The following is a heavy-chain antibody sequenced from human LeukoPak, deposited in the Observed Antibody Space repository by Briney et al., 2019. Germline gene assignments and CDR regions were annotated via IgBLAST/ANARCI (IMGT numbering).Heavy chain of an antibody. CDR2: IYYSGST. Sequence: SETLSLTCTVSGGSISSYYWSWIRQPPGKGLEWIGYIYYSGSTNYNPSLKSRVTISVDTSKNQFSLKLSSVTAADTAVYYCARQYYYDSSGHSDYFDYWGQGTLVTVSS. CDR3: ARQYYYDSSGHSDYFDY. CDR1: GGSISSYY. V-gene: IGHV4-59*01. D-gene: IGHD3-22*01. J-gene: IGHJ4*02.